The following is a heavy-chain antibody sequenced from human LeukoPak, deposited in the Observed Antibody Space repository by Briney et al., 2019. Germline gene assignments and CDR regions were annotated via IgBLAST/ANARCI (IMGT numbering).Heavy chain of an antibody. J-gene: IGHJ6*02. Sequence: PGGSLRLSCAASGFTFSDYYMSWIRQAPGKGLEWVSYISSSGSTIYYADSVKGRFTISRDNAKNSLYLQMNSLRAEDTAVYYCARDRVSSGLYNYYGMDVWGQGTTVTVSS. D-gene: IGHD6-19*01. CDR1: GFTFSDYY. CDR2: ISSSGSTI. V-gene: IGHV3-11*01. CDR3: ARDRVSSGLYNYYGMDV.